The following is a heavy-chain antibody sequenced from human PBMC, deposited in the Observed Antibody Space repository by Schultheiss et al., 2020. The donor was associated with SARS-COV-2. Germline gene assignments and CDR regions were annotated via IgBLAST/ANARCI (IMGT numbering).Heavy chain of an antibody. CDR1: GYTFTTYG. J-gene: IGHJ3*02. CDR2: ISGYSGNT. Sequence: ASVKVSCKASGYTFTTYGISWVRQAPGQGLEWMGWISGYSGNTNYAQNLQGRVIMTIDKSTNTAYMELRNLRSDDTAVYYCARDYGDYPDTFDIWGQGTMVTVSS. CDR3: ARDYGDYPDTFDI. V-gene: IGHV1-18*01. D-gene: IGHD4-17*01.